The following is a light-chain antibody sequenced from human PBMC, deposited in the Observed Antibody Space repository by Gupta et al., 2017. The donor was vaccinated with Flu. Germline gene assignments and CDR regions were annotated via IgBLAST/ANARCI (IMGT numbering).Light chain of an antibody. Sequence: DIEMTQSPLSLPVIPGEPATISCRASQNLLHSNGYNYLDWYVQKPGQTPHVLIYLGSSRASGVPDRFSGSGSGTEFTLTISRVEAEDVGVYYCMQALQTPWTFGQGTKVEVK. CDR2: LGS. CDR1: QNLLHSNGYNY. CDR3: MQALQTPWT. V-gene: IGKV2-28*01. J-gene: IGKJ1*01.